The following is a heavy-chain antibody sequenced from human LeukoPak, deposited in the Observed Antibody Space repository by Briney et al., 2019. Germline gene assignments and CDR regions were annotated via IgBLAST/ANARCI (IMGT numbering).Heavy chain of an antibody. Sequence: GGSLRLSCAASGFTLSSYEMIWVRQAPGKGLEWVSVIYSGGSTYYADSVKGRFTISRDNSKNTLYLQMNSLRAEDTAVYYCAREGAYCGGDCYDYWGQGTLVTVSS. V-gene: IGHV3-66*01. J-gene: IGHJ4*02. CDR1: GFTLSSYE. D-gene: IGHD2-21*01. CDR3: AREGAYCGGDCYDY. CDR2: IYSGGST.